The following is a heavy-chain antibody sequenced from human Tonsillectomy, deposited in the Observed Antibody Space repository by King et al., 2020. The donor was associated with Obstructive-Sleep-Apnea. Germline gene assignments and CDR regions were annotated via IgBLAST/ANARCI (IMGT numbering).Heavy chain of an antibody. Sequence: VQLVESGGGLVQPGGSLRLSCAASGFTFSSYNMNWVRQAPGKGLEWVSYVSSGSSYIYSADSVKGRFTISRDNAKNSLYLQMNSLRAEDTAVYYCARGRGSYSYGYYFDYWGQGTLVTVSS. CDR2: VSSGSSYI. D-gene: IGHD5-18*01. V-gene: IGHV3-48*01. J-gene: IGHJ4*02. CDR3: ARGRGSYSYGYYFDY. CDR1: GFTFSSYN.